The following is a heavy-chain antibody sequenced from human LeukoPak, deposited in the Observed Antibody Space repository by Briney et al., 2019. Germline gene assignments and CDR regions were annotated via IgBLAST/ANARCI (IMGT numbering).Heavy chain of an antibody. CDR3: ARDNSWLAFDY. CDR1: GFTFSSYA. J-gene: IGHJ4*02. V-gene: IGHV3-30-3*01. Sequence: GRSLRLSCAASGFTFSSYAMHWVRQAPGKGLEWVAVISYDGSNKYYADSVKGRFTISRGNSKNTLYLQMNSLRAEDTAVYYCARDNSWLAFDYWGQGTLVTVSS. D-gene: IGHD2/OR15-2a*01. CDR2: ISYDGSNK.